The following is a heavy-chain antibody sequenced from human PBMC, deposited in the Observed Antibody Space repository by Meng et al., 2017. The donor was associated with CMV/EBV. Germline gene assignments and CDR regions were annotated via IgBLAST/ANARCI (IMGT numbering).Heavy chain of an antibody. CDR2: IIPIFGTA. D-gene: IGHD6-6*01. J-gene: IGHJ4*02. CDR1: GGTFSSYA. CDR3: ARSLYSSSPHFDY. V-gene: IGHV1-69*05. Sequence: CKVSGGTFSSYAISWVRQDPGQGLEWMGGIIPIFGTANYAQKFQGRVTITTDESTSTAYMELSSLRSEDTAVYYCARSLYSSSPHFDYWGQGTLVTVSS.